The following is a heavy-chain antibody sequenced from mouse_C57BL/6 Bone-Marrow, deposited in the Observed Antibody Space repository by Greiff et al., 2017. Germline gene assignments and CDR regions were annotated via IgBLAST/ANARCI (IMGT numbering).Heavy chain of an antibody. J-gene: IGHJ3*01. Sequence: QVQLQQSGAELVKPGASVKMSCKASGYTFTTYPIEWMKQTHGKSLAWIGNFHPYNDDTTYNEKFKGKATLTVEKASSTVYLELSRLTSYDAAVYYCSRGILLWPFAYWGQGTLVTVSA. CDR2: FHPYNDDT. CDR3: SRGILLWPFAY. V-gene: IGHV1-47*01. D-gene: IGHD1-1*02. CDR1: GYTFTTYP.